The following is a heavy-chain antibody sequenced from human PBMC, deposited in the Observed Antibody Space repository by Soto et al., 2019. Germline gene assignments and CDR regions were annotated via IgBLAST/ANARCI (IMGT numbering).Heavy chain of an antibody. J-gene: IGHJ6*02. CDR2: ISAHNGNT. V-gene: IGHV1-18*01. CDR1: GYMFTSYG. D-gene: IGHD2-15*01. Sequence: QVQLVQSGPEVKKPGASVKVSCKASGYMFTSYGISWMRQAPGQGLEWMGWISAHNGNTNYAQNLQGRVTMTTDTSTSTAYMELRSLRSDDTAVYYCARDVVAPDHYHYYGMDVWGQGATVTVSS. CDR3: ARDVVAPDHYHYYGMDV.